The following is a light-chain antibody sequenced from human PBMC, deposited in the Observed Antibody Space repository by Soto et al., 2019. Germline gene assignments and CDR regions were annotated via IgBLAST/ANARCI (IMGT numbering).Light chain of an antibody. CDR3: QQFNSYPIT. Sequence: AIQLTQSPSSLSSSVGDRVTMTCRASQDIRGALAWYQQKSGKPPNLLIYDVSTLEGGVPSQFICSGYGTAFTLTISSLQPEDFGTYYCQQFNSYPITFGHGTRLEIK. CDR2: DVS. CDR1: QDIRGA. J-gene: IGKJ5*01. V-gene: IGKV1-13*02.